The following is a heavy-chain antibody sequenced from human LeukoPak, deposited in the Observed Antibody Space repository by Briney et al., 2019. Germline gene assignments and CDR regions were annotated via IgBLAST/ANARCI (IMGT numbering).Heavy chain of an antibody. CDR1: GFTFSSHG. Sequence: GGSLRLSCAASGFTFSSHGMHWVRQAPGKGLEWVAVISYDGSNKYYADSVKGRFTISRDNSKNTLYLQMNSLRAEDTAVYYCAKGRRYSSGWYPIDYWGQGTLVTVSS. CDR3: AKGRRYSSGWYPIDY. J-gene: IGHJ4*02. V-gene: IGHV3-30*18. D-gene: IGHD6-19*01. CDR2: ISYDGSNK.